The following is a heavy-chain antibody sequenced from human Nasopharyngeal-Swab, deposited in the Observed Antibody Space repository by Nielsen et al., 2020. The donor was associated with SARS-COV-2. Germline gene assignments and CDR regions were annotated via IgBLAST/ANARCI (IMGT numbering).Heavy chain of an antibody. CDR3: ARVGYQLLFRGLDSYDYYYMDV. CDR2: IYYSGST. CDR1: GGSISSYY. J-gene: IGHJ6*03. V-gene: IGHV4-59*01. Sequence: SETLSLTCTVSGGSISSYYWSWIRQPPGKGLEWIGYIYYSGSTNYNPSLKSRVTISVDTSKNQFSLKLSSVTAADTAVYYCARVGYQLLFRGLDSYDYYYMDVWGKGTTVTVAS. D-gene: IGHD2-2*01.